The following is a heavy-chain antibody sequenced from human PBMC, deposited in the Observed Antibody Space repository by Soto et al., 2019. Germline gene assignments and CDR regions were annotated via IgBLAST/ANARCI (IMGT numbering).Heavy chain of an antibody. CDR1: LDSISNSY. J-gene: IGHJ5*02. CDR3: EKGSGFYSDNHFQP. CDR2: IYSSGNA. Sequence: SETLSLTCSVSLDSISNSYWTWIRQPVGKGLEWIGHIYSSGNANYNPSLKSRVTMSLDTSKNQFSMSLKSVTAADTAIYYCEKGSGFYSDNHFQPWGKGTQVTVSS. V-gene: IGHV4-4*07. D-gene: IGHD3-22*01.